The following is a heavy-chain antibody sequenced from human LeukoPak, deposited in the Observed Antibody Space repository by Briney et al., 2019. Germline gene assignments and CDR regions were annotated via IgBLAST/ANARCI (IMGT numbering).Heavy chain of an antibody. J-gene: IGHJ4*02. CDR3: ATPYYYGSGSYDY. CDR2: INHSGST. D-gene: IGHD3-10*01. V-gene: IGHV4-34*01. Sequence: PSETLSLTCAVYGGSFSGYYWSWIRQPPGKGLEWIGEINHSGSTNYNPSLKSRVTISVDTSKNQFSLKLSSVTAADTAVYYCATPYYYGSGSYDYWGQGTLVTVSS. CDR1: GGSFSGYY.